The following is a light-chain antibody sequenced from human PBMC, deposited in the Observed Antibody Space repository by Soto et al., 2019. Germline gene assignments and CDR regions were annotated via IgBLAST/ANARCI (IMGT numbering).Light chain of an antibody. CDR3: QSYENSRTGFYV. J-gene: IGLJ1*01. CDR2: GNT. Sequence: QLVLTQPPSVSGAPGQRVTISCTGSSSDIGAGFDVHWYQHLPGTAPKLLIYGNTNRPSGVPGRFSGSKSGTSASLVITGLQAEDEADYHCQSYENSRTGFYVFGTGTKLTVL. CDR1: SSDIGAGFD. V-gene: IGLV1-40*01.